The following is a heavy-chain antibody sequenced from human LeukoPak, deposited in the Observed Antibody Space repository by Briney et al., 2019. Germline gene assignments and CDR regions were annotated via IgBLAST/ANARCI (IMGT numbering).Heavy chain of an antibody. CDR1: KFTFSNYG. Sequence: GGSLRLSCTASKFTFSNYGMQWVRQAPGKGLEWVAVVSSDGGTKYYADSVKGRFTISRDNSRNTMYLQMNSLRAEDTAVYYCAKGGSGYFYYFDYWGQGTLVTVSS. J-gene: IGHJ4*02. CDR2: VSSDGGTK. D-gene: IGHD3-22*01. V-gene: IGHV3-30*18. CDR3: AKGGSGYFYYFDY.